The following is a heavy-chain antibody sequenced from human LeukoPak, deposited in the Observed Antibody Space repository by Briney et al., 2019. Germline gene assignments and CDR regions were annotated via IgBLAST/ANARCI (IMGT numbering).Heavy chain of an antibody. CDR1: GYTFTSYY. Sequence: ASVKVSCKASGYTFTSYYMHWVRQAPGQGLEWMGIINPSGGSTSYAQKFQGRVTMTRDMSTSTVYMELSSLRSEDTAVYYCARARDSGSYENDFDYWGQGTLVTVSS. V-gene: IGHV1-46*01. CDR3: ARARDSGSYENDFDY. J-gene: IGHJ4*02. CDR2: INPSGGST. D-gene: IGHD1-26*01.